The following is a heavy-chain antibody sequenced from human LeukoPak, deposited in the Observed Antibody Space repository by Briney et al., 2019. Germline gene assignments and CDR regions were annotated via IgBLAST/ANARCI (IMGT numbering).Heavy chain of an antibody. Sequence: GASVKVSCKASGYTFTGYYMHWVRQAPGQGLEWMGWINPKNGGTYYAQKFQGRFTMTRDTSINTAYMELSGLTSDDTAVYYCARDPSNRYYTDVWGIGTTVTVSS. V-gene: IGHV1-2*02. J-gene: IGHJ6*03. CDR2: INPKNGGT. CDR3: ARDPSNRYYTDV. CDR1: GYTFTGYY. D-gene: IGHD1-14*01.